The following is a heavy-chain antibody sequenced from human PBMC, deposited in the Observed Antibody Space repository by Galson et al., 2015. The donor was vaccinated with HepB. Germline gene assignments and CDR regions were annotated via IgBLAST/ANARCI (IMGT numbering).Heavy chain of an antibody. CDR1: GFTFSNYA. V-gene: IGHV3-23*01. J-gene: IGHJ4*02. CDR3: AKDRGFLAMVRGISFDN. D-gene: IGHD3-10*01. Sequence: SLRLSCAASGFTFSNYAMSWVRQAPGKGLEWVSTISGSGGSTYYADSVKGRFTISRDNSKNTLYLQMNSLRAEDTAVYYCAKDRGFLAMVRGISFDNWGQGTLVTVSS. CDR2: ISGSGGST.